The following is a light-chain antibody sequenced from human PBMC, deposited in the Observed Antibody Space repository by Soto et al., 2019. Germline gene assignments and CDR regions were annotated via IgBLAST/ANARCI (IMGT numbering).Light chain of an antibody. J-gene: IGKJ1*01. CDR1: RSVSTY. CDR3: QRSANWPPWT. Sequence: EIVLTQPPVTLSLSPGERATLSCRASRSVSTYLAWYQHKAGQAPRLIVYDAYKRATGIPARFSGSGSGTDFTLTISSLEPEDFAVYYCQRSANWPPWTCGQGTKVDIK. V-gene: IGKV3-11*01. CDR2: DAY.